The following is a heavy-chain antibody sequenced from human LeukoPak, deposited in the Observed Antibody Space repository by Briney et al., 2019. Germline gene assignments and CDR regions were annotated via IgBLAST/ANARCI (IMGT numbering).Heavy chain of an antibody. CDR3: ARDHPYSRNNWFDP. D-gene: IGHD2-15*01. CDR1: GHTFTSYD. J-gene: IGHJ5*02. Sequence: ASVKVSCKASGHTFTSYDINWVRQATGQGLEWMGWMNPNSGNTAYAQKFQGRVTMTRNTSISTAYMELSSLRSEDTAVYYCARDHPYSRNNWFDPWGQGTLVTVSS. V-gene: IGHV1-8*02. CDR2: MNPNSGNT.